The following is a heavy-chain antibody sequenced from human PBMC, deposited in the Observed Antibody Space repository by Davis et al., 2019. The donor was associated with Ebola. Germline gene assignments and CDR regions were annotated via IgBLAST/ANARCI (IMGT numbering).Heavy chain of an antibody. CDR3: ARLAYYYDSSGYHRGAFDI. D-gene: IGHD3-22*01. CDR2: IYAGDSDA. V-gene: IGHV5-51*01. Sequence: KVSCKGSGYSFTSYWIAWVRQMPGKGLEWMGIIYAGDSDARYSPSFQGQVTISADKSISTAYLQWSSLKASDTAMYYCARLAYYYDSSGYHRGAFDIWGQGTMVTVSS. J-gene: IGHJ3*02. CDR1: GYSFTSYW.